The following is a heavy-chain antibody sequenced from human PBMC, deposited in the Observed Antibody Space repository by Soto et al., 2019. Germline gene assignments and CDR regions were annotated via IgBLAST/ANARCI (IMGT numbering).Heavy chain of an antibody. V-gene: IGHV4-59*01. Sequence: SETLSLTCTVSGGSISSYYWSWIRQPPGKGLEWIGYIYYSGSTNYNPSLKSRVTISVDTSKNQFSLKLSSVTAADTAVYYCARERMAKNWFDPWGQGTLVTVSS. CDR2: IYYSGST. J-gene: IGHJ5*02. CDR3: ARERMAKNWFDP. D-gene: IGHD5-12*01. CDR1: GGSISSYY.